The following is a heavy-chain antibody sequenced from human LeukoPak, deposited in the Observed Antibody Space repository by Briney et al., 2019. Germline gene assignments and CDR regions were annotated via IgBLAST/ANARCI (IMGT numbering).Heavy chain of an antibody. J-gene: IGHJ4*02. CDR2: IYPGDSDT. CDR3: ARLSNNGSLDY. Sequence: GESLKISCKGSGYSFTTYWIGWVRQMPGKGLEWMGIIYPGDSDTKYSTSFQGQVAISADKSIGTAYLQWSSLKASDAAIYYCARLSNNGSLDYWGQGTLVTVSS. V-gene: IGHV5-51*01. D-gene: IGHD1/OR15-1a*01. CDR1: GYSFTTYW.